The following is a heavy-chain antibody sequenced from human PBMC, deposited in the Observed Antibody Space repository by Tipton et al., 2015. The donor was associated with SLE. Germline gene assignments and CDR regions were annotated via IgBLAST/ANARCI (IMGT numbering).Heavy chain of an antibody. D-gene: IGHD1-26*01. CDR2: IDPSDSCT. J-gene: IGHJ2*01. Sequence: QLVQSGAEVKKPGESLRISCKGSGYSFTNYWISWVRQMPGKGLEWMGRIDPSDSCTNYSPSFQGHVTILADKSISTAYLQWSSLKASDTAMYYCARQWEYPGYFDLWGRGTLVTVSS. CDR1: GYSFTNYW. CDR3: ARQWEYPGYFDL. V-gene: IGHV5-10-1*01.